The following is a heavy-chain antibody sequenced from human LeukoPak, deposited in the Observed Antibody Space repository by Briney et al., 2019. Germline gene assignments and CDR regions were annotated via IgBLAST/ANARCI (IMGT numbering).Heavy chain of an antibody. CDR2: TSGSGGDT. Sequence: GGTLRLSCAASGFTFRDYGMSWVRQAPGKGLEWVSCTSGSGGDTYYADSVKGRFTISRDNSKNTLYLQMNSLRAEDTAVYYCAREAANWFDPWGQGTLVTVSS. D-gene: IGHD2-15*01. CDR3: AREAANWFDP. V-gene: IGHV3-23*01. J-gene: IGHJ5*02. CDR1: GFTFRDYG.